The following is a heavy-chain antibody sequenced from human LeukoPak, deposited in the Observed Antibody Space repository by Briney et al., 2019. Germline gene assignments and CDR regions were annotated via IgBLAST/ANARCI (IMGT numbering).Heavy chain of an antibody. V-gene: IGHV3-72*01. J-gene: IGHJ2*01. CDR1: GFTFSDHY. CDR3: ARATDWGAYWYFDL. Sequence: GGSLRLSCAASGFTFSDHYMDWVRQAPGKGLEWVARTRNKAKSHTTEYAASVKGRFSISRDDSKNSLYLQMNSLKTEDTAMYYCARATDWGAYWYFDLWGRGTLVTASS. D-gene: IGHD7-27*01. CDR2: TRNKAKSHTT.